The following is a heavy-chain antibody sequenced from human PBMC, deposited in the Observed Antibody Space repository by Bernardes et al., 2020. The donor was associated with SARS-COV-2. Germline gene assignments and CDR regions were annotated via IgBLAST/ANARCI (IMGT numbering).Heavy chain of an antibody. V-gene: IGHV3-66*01. D-gene: IGHD1-26*01. CDR1: GFTINTNY. J-gene: IGHJ6*02. CDR2: LYSGGIT. Sequence: GGSLRLSCAVSGFTINTNYMSWVRQAPGKGLEWVSALYSGGITYYADSVKGRFTISRDNSKNTLYLQMNSLRAEDMAVYYCARDMMGPSFYYGMDVWGQGTTVTVSS. CDR3: ARDMMGPSFYYGMDV.